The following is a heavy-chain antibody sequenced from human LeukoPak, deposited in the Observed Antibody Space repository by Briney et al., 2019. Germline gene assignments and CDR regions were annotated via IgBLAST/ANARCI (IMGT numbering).Heavy chain of an antibody. J-gene: IGHJ3*02. CDR2: IKQDGSEK. D-gene: IGHD3-3*01. Sequence: GGSLRLSCAASGFTFSSYWMNWVRQAPGKGLEWVANIKQDGSEKYYVDSVKGRFTIPRDNAKNSLYLHMNSLRVEDTAVYYCAKPITVSGATDGFDIWGQGTMVTVSS. CDR1: GFTFSSYW. CDR3: AKPITVSGATDGFDI. V-gene: IGHV3-7*01.